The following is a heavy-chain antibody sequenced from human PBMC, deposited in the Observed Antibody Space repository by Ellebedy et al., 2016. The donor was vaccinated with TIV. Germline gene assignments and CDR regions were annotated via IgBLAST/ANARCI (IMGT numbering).Heavy chain of an antibody. CDR1: GYTFTSYG. Sequence: ASVKVSCKASGYTFTSYGISWVRQAPGQGLEWMGWISAYNGNTNYAQKFQGRVTMTTDTSTSTAYLELRSLRSDDTAVYYCARRVHTAMVTYSYYYMDVWGKGTTVTVSS. CDR3: ARRVHTAMVTYSYYYMDV. CDR2: ISAYNGNT. J-gene: IGHJ6*03. V-gene: IGHV1-18*01. D-gene: IGHD5-18*01.